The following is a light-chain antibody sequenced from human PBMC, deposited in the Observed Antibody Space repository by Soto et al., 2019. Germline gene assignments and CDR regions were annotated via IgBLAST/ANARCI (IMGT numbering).Light chain of an antibody. Sequence: DIQMTQSPSTLSASVGYRVTITCRASQTISSWLAWYQQKPGKAPKLLIYKASSLESGVPSRFSGSGSGTEFTLTISSLQPDDFATYYCQQYNSYWTFGPGTKVDIK. J-gene: IGKJ1*01. CDR1: QTISSW. V-gene: IGKV1-5*03. CDR2: KAS. CDR3: QQYNSYWT.